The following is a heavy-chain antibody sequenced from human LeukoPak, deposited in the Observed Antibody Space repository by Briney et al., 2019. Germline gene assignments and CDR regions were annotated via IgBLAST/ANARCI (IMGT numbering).Heavy chain of an antibody. CDR3: ASLGSGSSPIIDFDY. V-gene: IGHV1-46*01. CDR2: IDPSGGST. D-gene: IGHD3-10*01. CDR1: GYTFTGYY. Sequence: ASVKVSCKASGYTFTGYYMHWVRQAPGQGLEWMGIIDPSGGSTNYAQKFQGRITMTRDTSTSAVYMELSSLRSEDTAIYYCASLGSGSSPIIDFDYWGQGTLVTVSS. J-gene: IGHJ4*02.